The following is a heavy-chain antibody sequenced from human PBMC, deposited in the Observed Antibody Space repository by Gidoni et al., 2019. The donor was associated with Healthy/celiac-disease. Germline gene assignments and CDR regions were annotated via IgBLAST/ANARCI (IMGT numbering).Heavy chain of an antibody. CDR1: GFPFSSYA. V-gene: IGHV3-23*01. CDR3: AKDRGISIAAAGTDFDY. J-gene: IGHJ4*02. CDR2: ISGSGGST. Sequence: EVQLLESGGGLVQPGGSLSLSCAASGFPFSSYAMGWVRQAPGAGGGLVSAISGSGGSTYYADSVKGRFTISRDNSKNTLYLQMNSLRAEDTAVYYCAKDRGISIAAAGTDFDYWGQGTLVTVSS. D-gene: IGHD6-13*01.